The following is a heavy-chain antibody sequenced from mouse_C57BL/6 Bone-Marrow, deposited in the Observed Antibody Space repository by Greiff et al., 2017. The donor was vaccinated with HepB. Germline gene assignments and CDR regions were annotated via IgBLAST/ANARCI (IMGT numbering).Heavy chain of an antibody. D-gene: IGHD1-1*01. CDR3: ARGEGYYYGSTIFDY. V-gene: IGHV5-4*03. Sequence: DVKLVESGGDLVKPGGSLKLSCAASGFTFSSYAMSWVRQTPEKRLEWVATISDGGSYTYYPDNVKGRFTISRDNAKNNLYLQMSHLKSEDTAMYYCARGEGYYYGSTIFDYWGQGTTLTVSS. J-gene: IGHJ2*01. CDR1: GFTFSSYA. CDR2: ISDGGSYT.